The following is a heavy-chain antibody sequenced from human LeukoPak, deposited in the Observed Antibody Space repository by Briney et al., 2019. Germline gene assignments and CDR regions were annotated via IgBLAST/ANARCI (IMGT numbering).Heavy chain of an antibody. J-gene: IGHJ4*02. CDR2: IYGGGDT. Sequence: GGSLRLSCAASGFTVTDNYMNWVRQSSGKGLEWVSVIYGGGDTNYADSVKGRFIISRDTSKNTLYLQMNSLRAEDTAIYYCANLVTTTGGYWGQGTLVTVSS. V-gene: IGHV3-53*01. D-gene: IGHD1-1*01. CDR3: ANLVTTTGGY. CDR1: GFTVTDNY.